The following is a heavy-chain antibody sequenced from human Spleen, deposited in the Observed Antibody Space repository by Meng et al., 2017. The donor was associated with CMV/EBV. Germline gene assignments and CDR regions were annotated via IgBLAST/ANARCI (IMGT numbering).Heavy chain of an antibody. V-gene: IGHV1-2*02. CDR1: YTFTGDY. D-gene: IGHD6-19*01. CDR2: INPNSGGT. Sequence: YTFTGDYMHWVRQAPGQGLEWMGWINPNSGGTNYAQKFQGRVTMTRDTSISTAYMELSRLRSDDTAVYYCARGTPPYSSGWFNGGNYWGQGTLVTVSS. J-gene: IGHJ4*02. CDR3: ARGTPPYSSGWFNGGNY.